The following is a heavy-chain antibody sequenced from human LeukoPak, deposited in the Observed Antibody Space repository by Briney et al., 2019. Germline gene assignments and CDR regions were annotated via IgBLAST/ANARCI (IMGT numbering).Heavy chain of an antibody. J-gene: IGHJ1*01. CDR1: GGTFNSYA. CDR2: IIPIFGAV. Sequence: SVTVSCEASGGTFNSYAISWVRQVPGQGLEWMGRIIPIFGAVDYAQKFQGRVTITADNSTSTAYMELISLKSEDTAVYYCARGPIDMATDRPAEYFHHWGQGTLVTVSS. V-gene: IGHV1-69*06. CDR3: ARGPIDMATDRPAEYFHH. D-gene: IGHD5-24*01.